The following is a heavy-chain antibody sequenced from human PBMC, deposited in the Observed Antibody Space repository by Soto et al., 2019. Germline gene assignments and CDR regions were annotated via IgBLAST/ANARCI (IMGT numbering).Heavy chain of an antibody. CDR3: AVTIRLGELSLSDY. J-gene: IGHJ4*02. D-gene: IGHD3-16*02. Sequence: VASVKLCSKDSGDGFTSYCISWVRHDTGQGLEWMGWISAYNGNTNYAQKLQGRVTMTTDTSTSTAYMELRSLRSDDTAVYYCAVTIRLGELSLSDYWGQGTLVTVSS. V-gene: IGHV1-18*01. CDR1: GDGFTSYC. CDR2: ISAYNGNT.